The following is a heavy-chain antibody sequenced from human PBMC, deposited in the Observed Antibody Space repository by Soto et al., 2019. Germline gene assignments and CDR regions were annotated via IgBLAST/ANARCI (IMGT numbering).Heavy chain of an antibody. D-gene: IGHD3-10*01. Sequence: EVQLVESGGGLVQPGGSLRLSCAASGFTFSNYDMHLVRQGTGKGLEWVSAIGTAGDTYYPGSVKGRFTISRENAKNSLYLQMNSLRAGDTAVYYCASVWGSGSYGPTYGMDVWGQGTTVTVSS. V-gene: IGHV3-13*01. J-gene: IGHJ6*02. CDR2: IGTAGDT. CDR1: GFTFSNYD. CDR3: ASVWGSGSYGPTYGMDV.